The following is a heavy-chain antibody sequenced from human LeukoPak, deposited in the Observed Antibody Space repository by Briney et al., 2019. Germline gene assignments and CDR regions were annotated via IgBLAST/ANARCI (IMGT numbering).Heavy chain of an antibody. CDR1: GGSISSSNW. J-gene: IGHJ4*02. Sequence: PSETLSLTCAVSGGSISSSNWWSWVRQPPGKGLEWIGEIYHSGSTNYNPSLKSRVTISVDKSKNQFSLKLSSVTAADTAVYYCARVLDTAMVSPFDYWGQGTLVTVSS. CDR2: IYHSGST. V-gene: IGHV4-4*02. CDR3: ARVLDTAMVSPFDY. D-gene: IGHD5-18*01.